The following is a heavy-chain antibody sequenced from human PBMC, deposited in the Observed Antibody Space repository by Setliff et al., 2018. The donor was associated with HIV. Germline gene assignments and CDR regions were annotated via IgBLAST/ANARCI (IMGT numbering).Heavy chain of an antibody. CDR2: IYIYNSGST. CDR1: GGSFSDYY. CDR3: ARGVNFDY. V-gene: IGHV4-59*01. Sequence: SETLSLTCAVYGGSFSDYYWSWFRQSPGKGLEWIGYIYIYNSGSTNYNPSLTSRVTISVDTSRNQFSLKLTSVTAADTAIYYCARGVNFDYWGQGTQVTVLL. D-gene: IGHD3-3*01. J-gene: IGHJ4*02.